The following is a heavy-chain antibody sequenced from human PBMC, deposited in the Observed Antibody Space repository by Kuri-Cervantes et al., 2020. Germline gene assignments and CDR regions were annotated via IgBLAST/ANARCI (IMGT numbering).Heavy chain of an antibody. D-gene: IGHD3-16*01. Sequence: SETLSLTCTVSGDSISSYYWNWIRQPPGKGLEWIGYIYYSGSTNYNPSLKSRVTISVDTSKNQFSLKLSSVTAADTAVYYCARVRSLPWGGDAFDIWGQGTMVTVSS. CDR1: GDSISSYY. CDR2: IYYSGST. CDR3: ARVRSLPWGGDAFDI. V-gene: IGHV4-59*01. J-gene: IGHJ3*02.